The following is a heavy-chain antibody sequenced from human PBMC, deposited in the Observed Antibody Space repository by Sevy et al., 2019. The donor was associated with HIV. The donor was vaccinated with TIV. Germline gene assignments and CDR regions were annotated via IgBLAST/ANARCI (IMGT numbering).Heavy chain of an antibody. Sequence: GGSLRLSCAASGFTFSTYAMSWVRQAPGKGLECVSGISGSGVTTYYADSVKGRFTISRDNSKNTLYLQMNSLTAEDTAVYYCAKAGVRVGGTFDLFYFDYWGQGTLVTVSS. V-gene: IGHV3-23*01. CDR3: AKAGVRVGGTFDLFYFDY. D-gene: IGHD6-19*01. CDR2: ISGSGVTT. CDR1: GFTFSTYA. J-gene: IGHJ4*02.